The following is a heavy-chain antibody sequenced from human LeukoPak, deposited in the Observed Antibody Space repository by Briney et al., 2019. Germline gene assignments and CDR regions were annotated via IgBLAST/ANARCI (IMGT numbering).Heavy chain of an antibody. CDR1: GGSISSYY. CDR3: ARGTGIAARRDWYFDL. D-gene: IGHD6-6*01. Sequence: SETLSLTCTVSGGSISSYYWSWIRQPAGKGLEWIGRIYTSGSTNYNPSLKSRVTMSVDTSKNQFSLKLSSVTAADTAVYYCARGTGIAARRDWYFDLWGRGTLVTVSS. CDR2: IYTSGST. J-gene: IGHJ2*01. V-gene: IGHV4-4*07.